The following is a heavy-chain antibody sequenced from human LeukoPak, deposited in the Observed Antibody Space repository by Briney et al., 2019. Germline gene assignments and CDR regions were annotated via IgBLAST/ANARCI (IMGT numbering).Heavy chain of an antibody. CDR2: IIPIFGTA. CDR1: GGTFSSYA. J-gene: IGHJ6*02. Sequence: GASVKVSCKASGGTFSSYAISWVRQAPGQGLEWMGGIIPIFGTANYAQKFQGRVTITADESTSTAYMELSSLRSEDTAVYYCARDLGRLRNYYGMDVWGQGTTVTVSS. V-gene: IGHV1-69*01. D-gene: IGHD5-12*01. CDR3: ARDLGRLRNYYGMDV.